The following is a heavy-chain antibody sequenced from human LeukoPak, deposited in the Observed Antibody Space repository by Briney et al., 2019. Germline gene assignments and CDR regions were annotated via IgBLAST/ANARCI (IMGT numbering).Heavy chain of an antibody. J-gene: IGHJ6*03. V-gene: IGHV3-74*01. CDR2: INTDGSST. D-gene: IGHD2-2*02. Sequence: GGSLRLSCAAAGFTFSSYWMHWVRQAAGEGLVWVSRINTDGSSTSYADSVKGRFTISRDNAKNTLYLQMSSLRAEDTAVYYCARDSWYQLLYSYYYYMDVWGKGTTVTVSS. CDR3: ARDSWYQLLYSYYYYMDV. CDR1: GFTFSSYW.